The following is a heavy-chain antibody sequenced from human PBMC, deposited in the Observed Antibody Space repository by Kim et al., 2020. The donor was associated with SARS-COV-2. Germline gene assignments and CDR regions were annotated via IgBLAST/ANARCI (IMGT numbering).Heavy chain of an antibody. D-gene: IGHD3-22*01. Sequence: SETLSLTCTVSGVPISRYYWSWIRQPPGKGLEWIGYIDNSGTNYNPSLKGRVTISVDTSKHQFSLRLTSVTAADTAVYYCASAPSGYRTLDYWGQGTLVT. CDR2: IDNSGT. CDR3: ASAPSGYRTLDY. J-gene: IGHJ4*02. V-gene: IGHV4-59*13. CDR1: GVPISRYY.